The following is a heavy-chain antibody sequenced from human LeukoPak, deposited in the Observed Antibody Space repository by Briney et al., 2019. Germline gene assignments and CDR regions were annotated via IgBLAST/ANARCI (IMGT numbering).Heavy chain of an antibody. J-gene: IGHJ4*02. CDR3: ARTRPVVVSRTGFDY. CDR2: IKQDGSEK. D-gene: IGHD3-22*01. V-gene: IGHV3-7*01. Sequence: GGSLRLSCAASGFTFSSYWMSWVRQAPGKGLEWVANIKQDGSEKYYVDSVKGRFTISRDNAKNSLYLQMNSLRAEDTAVYYCARTRPVVVSRTGFDYWGQGTLVTVSS. CDR1: GFTFSSYW.